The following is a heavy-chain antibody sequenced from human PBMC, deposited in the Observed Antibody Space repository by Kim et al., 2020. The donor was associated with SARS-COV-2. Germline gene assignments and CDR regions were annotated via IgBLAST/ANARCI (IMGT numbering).Heavy chain of an antibody. Sequence: GGSLRLSCAASGFAFSSYSMNWVRQAPGKGLEWVSSISSSSSNIYYADSVKGRFTISRDNAKNTLYLQMNSLRAEDTAVYYCARADAEAFDFWGQGTMVTVSS. CDR1: GFAFSSYS. CDR3: ARADAEAFDF. V-gene: IGHV3-21*01. J-gene: IGHJ3*01. CDR2: ISSSSSNI.